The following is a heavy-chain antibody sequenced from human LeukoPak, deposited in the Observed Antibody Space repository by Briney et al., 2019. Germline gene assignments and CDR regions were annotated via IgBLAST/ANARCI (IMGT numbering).Heavy chain of an antibody. CDR2: INHSGST. CDR1: GGSFSGYY. V-gene: IGHV4-34*01. Sequence: SETLSLTCAVYGGSFSGYYWSWIRQPPGKGLEWIGEINHSGSTNYNPSLKSRVTISVDTSKNQFSLKLSSVTAADAAVYYCARVSHYYYYGMDVWGQGTTVTVSS. CDR3: ARVSHYYYYGMDV. J-gene: IGHJ6*02.